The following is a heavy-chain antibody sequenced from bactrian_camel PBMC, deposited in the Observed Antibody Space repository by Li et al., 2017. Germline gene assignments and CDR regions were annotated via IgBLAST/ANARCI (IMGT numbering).Heavy chain of an antibody. CDR3: AKDLFLDDRAPKVFGS. CDR1: SSTYRGSC. J-gene: IGHJ4*01. Sequence: VQLVESGGGSVQAGGSLTLSCTASSSTYRGSCMAWYCQAPGKEREAVATIYTGGGGSAYYVDSVKGRFTISEDNAKNTVYLQLNSLKTEDTAMYYCAKDLFLDDRAPKVFGSWGQGTQVTVS. D-gene: IGHD2*01. CDR2: IYTGGGGSA. V-gene: IGHV3S1*01.